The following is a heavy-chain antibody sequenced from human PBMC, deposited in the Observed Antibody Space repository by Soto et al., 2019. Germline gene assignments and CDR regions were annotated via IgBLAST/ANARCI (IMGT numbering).Heavy chain of an antibody. D-gene: IGHD6-6*01. Sequence: PSETLSLTCTVSGGSISSYYWSWIRQPAGKGLEWIGRIYTSGSTNYNPSLKSRVTMSVDTSKNQFSLKLSSVTAADTAVYYCARARSSSPLRGYYYYGMDVWGQGTTVTVSS. CDR1: GGSISSYY. V-gene: IGHV4-4*07. CDR2: IYTSGST. J-gene: IGHJ6*02. CDR3: ARARSSSPLRGYYYYGMDV.